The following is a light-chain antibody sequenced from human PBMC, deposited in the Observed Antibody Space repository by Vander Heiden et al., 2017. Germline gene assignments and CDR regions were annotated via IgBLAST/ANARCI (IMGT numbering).Light chain of an antibody. V-gene: IGLV2-8*01. CDR1: SSDVGGYNY. Sequence: SALTQPPSASGSPGQSVTISCTGTSSDVGGYNYVSWYQQEPGNAPKLIISEVTKRPPGVPDRFSGSKSGNTASLTVSGLQAEDEADYYCSSYAGSNNLVFGGGTKLTVL. J-gene: IGLJ2*01. CDR2: EVT. CDR3: SSYAGSNNLV.